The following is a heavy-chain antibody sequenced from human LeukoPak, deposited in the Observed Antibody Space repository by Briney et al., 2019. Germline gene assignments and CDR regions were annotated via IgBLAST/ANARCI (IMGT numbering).Heavy chain of an antibody. D-gene: IGHD3-10*01. J-gene: IGHJ5*02. CDR2: IYWDGDK. V-gene: IGHV2-5*02. Sequence: SGPTLVKPTQTLTLTCTFSGFSLSTSKVGVGWIRQPPGKALEWLGFIYWDGDKRYSPSLKNRVTITKDTSKNQVVLTMTNMDPMDTATYYCVHTHDVPFGEVCRWFDPWGQGTLVTVSS. CDR3: VHTHDVPFGEVCRWFDP. CDR1: GFSLSTSKVG.